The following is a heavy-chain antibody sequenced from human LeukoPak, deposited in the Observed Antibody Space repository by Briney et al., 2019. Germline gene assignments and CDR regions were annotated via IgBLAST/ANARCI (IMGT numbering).Heavy chain of an antibody. Sequence: SETLSLTCTVSGGSISSYYWSWIRQPPGKGLEWIGYIYTSGSTNYNPSLKSRVTISVDTSKNQFSLKLSSVTAADTALYYCARLIYNTYSNNWRFDYWGQGTLVTVSS. CDR2: IYTSGST. V-gene: IGHV4-4*09. J-gene: IGHJ4*02. CDR1: GGSISSYY. D-gene: IGHD1-1*01. CDR3: ARLIYNTYSNNWRFDY.